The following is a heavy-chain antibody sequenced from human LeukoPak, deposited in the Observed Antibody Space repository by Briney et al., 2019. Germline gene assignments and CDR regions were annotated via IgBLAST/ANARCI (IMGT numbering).Heavy chain of an antibody. Sequence: GGSLRLSCAASGFTVSSNYMSWVRQAPGKGLEWVSVIYSGGSTYYADSVKGRFTISRHNSKNTLYLQMNSLRAEDTAVYYCAKDRGYGYGYSEGTNYYYYGMDVWGQGTTVTVSS. J-gene: IGHJ6*02. CDR3: AKDRGYGYGYSEGTNYYYYGMDV. V-gene: IGHV3-53*04. D-gene: IGHD5-18*01. CDR2: IYSGGST. CDR1: GFTVSSNY.